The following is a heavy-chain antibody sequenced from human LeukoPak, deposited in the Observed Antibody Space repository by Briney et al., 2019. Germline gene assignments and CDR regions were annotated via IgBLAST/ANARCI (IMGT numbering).Heavy chain of an antibody. J-gene: IGHJ4*02. CDR2: IYYSGST. V-gene: IGHV4-39*07. Sequence: SETLSLTCTVSGGSISSSSYYWGWIRQPPGKGLEWIGSIYYSGSTYYNPSLKSRVTISVDTSKNQFSLKLSSVTAADTAVYYCARGGYSYAIDYWGQGTLVTVSS. D-gene: IGHD5-18*01. CDR1: GGSISSSSYY. CDR3: ARGGYSYAIDY.